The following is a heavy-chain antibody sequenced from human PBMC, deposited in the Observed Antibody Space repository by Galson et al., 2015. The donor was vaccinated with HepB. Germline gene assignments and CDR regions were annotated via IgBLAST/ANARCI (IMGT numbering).Heavy chain of an antibody. D-gene: IGHD5-12*01. Sequence: SGYYLTWIRQAPGKGLQWIGEISPSGSTDYNPSLKSRVSMSVDTSKNQFSLKLSSVTAADTALYYCARGGASRYSSWGQGTLVTVSS. CDR2: ISPSGST. CDR3: ARGGASRYSS. J-gene: IGHJ5*02. CDR1: SGYY. V-gene: IGHV4-34*01.